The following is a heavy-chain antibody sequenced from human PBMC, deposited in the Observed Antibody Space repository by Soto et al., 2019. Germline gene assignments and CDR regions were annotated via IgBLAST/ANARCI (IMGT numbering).Heavy chain of an antibody. V-gene: IGHV3-23*01. CDR1: GFTFSSYA. J-gene: IGHJ1*01. D-gene: IGHD2-2*01. CDR2: ISGSGGST. Sequence: EVQLLESGGGLVQPGGSLRLSCAASGFTFSSYAMSWVRQAPGKGLEWVSAISGSGGSTYYADSVKGRFTISRDNSKNTLYLQMNSLRAEDTAVYYWAKKIYCSSTSCYEYFQHWGQGTLVTVSS. CDR3: AKKIYCSSTSCYEYFQH.